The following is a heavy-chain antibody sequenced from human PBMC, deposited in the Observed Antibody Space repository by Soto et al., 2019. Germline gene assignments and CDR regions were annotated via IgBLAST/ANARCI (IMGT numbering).Heavy chain of an antibody. V-gene: IGHV1-69*12. CDR1: GGTFSNYP. CDR3: ARGNHRWLQLWYFDL. J-gene: IGHJ2*01. Sequence: QVQLVQSGAEVKKPGSSVKVSCKASGGTFSNYPISWVRQAPGQGLEWMGGIIPIFGTVNYAQKFQGRVTIPADESTSTDYRELSSLGSEDTAVYYCARGNHRWLQLWYFDLWGRGTLVTVSS. CDR2: IIPIFGTV. D-gene: IGHD5-12*01.